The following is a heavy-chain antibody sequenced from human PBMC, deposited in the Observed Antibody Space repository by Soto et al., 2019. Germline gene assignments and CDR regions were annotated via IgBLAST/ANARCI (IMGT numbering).Heavy chain of an antibody. J-gene: IGHJ4*02. D-gene: IGHD3-3*01. CDR3: VRDRSDGGSTFPFDS. CDR1: GFTFNDHA. V-gene: IGHV3-9*01. Sequence: EVRLVESGGGLVQPGRSLRLSCAASGFTFNDHAMHWVRQAPGKGLEWVSGINWNSNSIDYADSVKGRFTISRDNAKNSLHLQMNSLRGEDTALYYCVRDRSDGGSTFPFDSWGQGTLVIVSS. CDR2: INWNSNSI.